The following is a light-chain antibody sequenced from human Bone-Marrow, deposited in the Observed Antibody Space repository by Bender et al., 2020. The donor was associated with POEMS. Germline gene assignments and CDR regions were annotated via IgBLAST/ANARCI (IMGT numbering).Light chain of an antibody. CDR3: QSADSSGTYGV. V-gene: IGLV3-25*03. CDR2: KDT. Sequence: SHELTQPPSVSVSPGQTATITCSGDALAKQHAYWYQQKPGQAPVLVMYKDTERPSGIPERFSGSSSGTTVTLTISAVQSEDEADYYCQSADSSGTYGVFGGGTKLTVL. J-gene: IGLJ2*01. CDR1: ALAKQH.